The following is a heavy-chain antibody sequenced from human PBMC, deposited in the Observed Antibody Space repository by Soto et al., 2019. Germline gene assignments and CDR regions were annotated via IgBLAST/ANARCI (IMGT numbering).Heavy chain of an antibody. CDR3: ARLGGSCISTSCYYYYYGMDV. CDR2: IYYSGST. V-gene: IGHV4-39*01. J-gene: IGHJ6*02. CDR1: SGSVSSSTYY. Sequence: PSETLSLTCTISSGSVSSSTYYWGWLRQPSGKGLEWIGSIYYSGSTYYNPSLKSRVTISVDTSKNQFSLKLSSVTAADTAVYYCARLGGSCISTSCYYYYYGMDVWGQGTTVTVSS. D-gene: IGHD2-2*01.